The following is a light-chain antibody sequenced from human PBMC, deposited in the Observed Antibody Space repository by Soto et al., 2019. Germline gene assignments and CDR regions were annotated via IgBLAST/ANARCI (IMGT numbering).Light chain of an antibody. Sequence: QSVLTQPPSVSGAPGQRVTISCTGSYSNIGAGFDVHWYQQLPGTAPKLLISGNTNRPSGVPDRFSGSKSGTSASLAITGLQAEDEADYYCQSYDNTLSGWVFGGGTKLTVL. CDR3: QSYDNTLSGWV. CDR2: GNT. V-gene: IGLV1-40*01. J-gene: IGLJ3*02. CDR1: YSNIGAGFD.